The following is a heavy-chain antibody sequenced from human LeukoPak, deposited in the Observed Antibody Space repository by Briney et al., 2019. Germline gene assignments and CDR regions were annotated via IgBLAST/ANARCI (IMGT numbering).Heavy chain of an antibody. J-gene: IGHJ4*02. CDR2: IYYSGST. CDR3: ARRSRRELPDY. CDR1: GGSISSGGYY. D-gene: IGHD3-10*01. Sequence: SETLSLTCTVSGGSISSGGYYWSWIRQHPGKGLEWIGSIYYSGSTYYNPSLKSRVTISVDTSKNQFSLKLSSVTAADTAVYYCARRSRRELPDYWGQGTLVTVSS. V-gene: IGHV4-39*01.